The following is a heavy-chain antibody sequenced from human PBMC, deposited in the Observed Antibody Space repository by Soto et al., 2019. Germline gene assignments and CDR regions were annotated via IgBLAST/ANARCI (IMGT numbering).Heavy chain of an antibody. CDR3: ARRYGGNSGDY. V-gene: IGHV4-31*03. Sequence: QVQLQESGPGLVKPSQTLSLTCTVSGGSISSGGYYWSWIRQHPGKGLEWIGYIYYSGSTYYNPSPKSRVTITVDTSKNQFSLKLSSVTDADAAVYYCARRYGGNSGDYWGQGTLVTVSS. CDR2: IYYSGST. J-gene: IGHJ4*02. D-gene: IGHD2-21*02. CDR1: GGSISSGGYY.